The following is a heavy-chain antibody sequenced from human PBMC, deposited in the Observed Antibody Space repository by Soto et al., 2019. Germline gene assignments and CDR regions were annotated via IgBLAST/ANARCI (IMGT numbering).Heavy chain of an antibody. J-gene: IGHJ6*02. CDR1: GGTFSSYA. V-gene: IGHV1-69*01. CDR3: ARLVVVPAAYYYYYYGMDV. CDR2: IIPIFGTA. Sequence: QVQLVQSGAEVKKPGSSVKVSCKASGGTFSSYAISWVRQAPGQGLEWMGGIIPIFGTANYAQKFQGRVTITADESTSTAYMELSSLRSEDTAVYYCARLVVVPAAYYYYYYGMDVWGQGTTVTVSS. D-gene: IGHD2-2*01.